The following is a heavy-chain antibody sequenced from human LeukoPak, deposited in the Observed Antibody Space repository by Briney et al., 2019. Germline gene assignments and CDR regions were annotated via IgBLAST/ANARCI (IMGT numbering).Heavy chain of an antibody. D-gene: IGHD3-10*01. V-gene: IGHV3-15*01. J-gene: IGHJ4*02. CDR1: VFTFTNAW. Sequence: KPGGSLRLSCAAAVFTFTNAWMTWVRQAPGKGLEWVGRIKSNTDGGTTDYAAPVKGIFTISRDDSKNTLKLQMSLQKTDTTAVYYCTTFYYYGSGSYLGYWGQGTLVTVSS. CDR2: IKSNTDGGTT. CDR3: TTFYYYGSGSYLGY.